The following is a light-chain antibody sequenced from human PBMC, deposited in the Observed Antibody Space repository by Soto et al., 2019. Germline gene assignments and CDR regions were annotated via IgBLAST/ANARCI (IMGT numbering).Light chain of an antibody. V-gene: IGLV2-8*01. J-gene: IGLJ1*01. CDR1: SSDVGAFNY. CDR3: SSFVDGTSYV. Sequence: QSVLTQPPSVSGSLGQSVTISCTGTSSDVGAFNYVSWYQHHPGKVPKFLIYEVNKRPSGVPDRFSGSKSGNTASLTVSGLQPEDEAEYFCSSFVDGTSYVFGTGTKVTVL. CDR2: EVN.